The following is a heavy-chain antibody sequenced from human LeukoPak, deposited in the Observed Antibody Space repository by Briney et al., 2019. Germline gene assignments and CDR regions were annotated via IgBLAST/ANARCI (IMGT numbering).Heavy chain of an antibody. D-gene: IGHD1-26*01. CDR3: ARLILWETSNAFDI. CDR2: IKPDESRI. CDR1: GPTFNRDW. V-gene: IGHV3-7*03. J-gene: IGHJ3*02. Sequence: GGSLRLSCTNSGPTFNRDWMGWLRQVPGKGLEWLAHIKPDESRIFYADSVKGRFALSRDNAKNSVHLQMNSLRAEDTAVYFCARLILWETSNAFDIWGQGSMVTVSS.